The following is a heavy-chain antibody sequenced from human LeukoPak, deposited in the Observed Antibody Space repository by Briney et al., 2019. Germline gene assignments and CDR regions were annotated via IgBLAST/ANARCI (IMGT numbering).Heavy chain of an antibody. V-gene: IGHV3-11*01. D-gene: IGHD3-3*01. J-gene: IGHJ6*03. CDR3: ARVWSGYYYYYMDV. Sequence: GGSLRLSCAASGFTFSDYCMSWIRQAPGKGLEWVSYISSSGSTIYYADSVKGRFTISRDNAKNSLYLQMNSLRAEDTAVYYCARVWSGYYYYYMDVWGKGTTVTVSS. CDR2: ISSSGSTI. CDR1: GFTFSDYC.